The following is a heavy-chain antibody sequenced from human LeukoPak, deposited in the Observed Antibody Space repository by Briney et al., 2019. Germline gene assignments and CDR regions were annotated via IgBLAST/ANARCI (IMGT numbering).Heavy chain of an antibody. CDR1: GGSFSGYY. Sequence: PSETLSLTCAVYGGSFSGYYWSWIRQPPGKGLEWIGYIYYSGSTNYNPSLKSRVTISVDTSKNQFSLKLSSVTAADTAVYYCASLGYYWGQGTLVTVSS. CDR2: IYYSGST. J-gene: IGHJ4*02. D-gene: IGHD3-10*01. CDR3: ASLGYY. V-gene: IGHV4-59*01.